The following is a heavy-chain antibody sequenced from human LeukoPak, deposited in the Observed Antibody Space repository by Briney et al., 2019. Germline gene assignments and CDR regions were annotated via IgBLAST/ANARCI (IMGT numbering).Heavy chain of an antibody. CDR2: IATGDTT. D-gene: IGHD3-22*01. CDR3: AKDPMTRDSL. CDR1: GFTFSTYD. J-gene: IGHJ4*02. Sequence: GGSLRLSCAVSGFTFSTYDMIWVRQAPGRGLEWVSSIATGDTTYYADSVKGRFTISRDNSKNTLYLQMNSLRAEDTALYYCAKDPMTRDSLWGQGTLVTVSS. V-gene: IGHV3-23*01.